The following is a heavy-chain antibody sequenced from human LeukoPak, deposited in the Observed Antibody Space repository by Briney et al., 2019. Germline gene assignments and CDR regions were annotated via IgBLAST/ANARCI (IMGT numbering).Heavy chain of an antibody. CDR1: GYTFTSYD. V-gene: IGHV1-8*01. Sequence: ASVKVSCKASGYTFTSYDINWVRQATGQGLEWMGWMNPNSGNTGYAQKFQGRVTMTRNTSISTAYMELSSLRSEDTAVYYCARGFSPGSYYPLAYYYYYMDVWGKGTTVTISS. J-gene: IGHJ6*03. D-gene: IGHD3-10*01. CDR2: MNPNSGNT. CDR3: ARGFSPGSYYPLAYYYYYMDV.